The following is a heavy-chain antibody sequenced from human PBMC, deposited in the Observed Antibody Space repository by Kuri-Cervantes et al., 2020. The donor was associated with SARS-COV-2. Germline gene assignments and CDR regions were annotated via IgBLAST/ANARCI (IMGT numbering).Heavy chain of an antibody. J-gene: IGHJ4*02. CDR1: GYTFTSYG. Sequence: ASVKVSCKASGYTFTSYGISWVRQAPGQGLEWMGWISAYNGNTNYAQKFQGRVTMTEDTSTDTAYMELSSLRSDDTAVYYCATDWIVGGPGDYWGQGTLVTVSS. V-gene: IGHV1-18*01. CDR3: ATDWIVGGPGDY. CDR2: ISAYNGNT. D-gene: IGHD3-22*01.